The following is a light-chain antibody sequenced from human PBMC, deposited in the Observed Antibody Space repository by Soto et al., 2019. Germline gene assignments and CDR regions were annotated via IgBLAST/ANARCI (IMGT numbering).Light chain of an antibody. CDR3: AKWDDSLCGVV. Sequence: QSVLTQPPSASGTPGQRVSISCSGSSSNIGTNYVYWYQKLPGAAPKLLIYSNNERPSGVPDRFSGSKSGTSASLAISGLRSEDEAKYYCAKWDDSLCGVVFGGGPKVTVL. CDR2: SNN. CDR1: SSNIGTNY. V-gene: IGLV1-47*02. J-gene: IGLJ2*01.